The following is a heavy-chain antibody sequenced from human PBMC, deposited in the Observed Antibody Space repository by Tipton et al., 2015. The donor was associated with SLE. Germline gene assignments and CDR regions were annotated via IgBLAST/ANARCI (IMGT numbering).Heavy chain of an antibody. Sequence: SLRLSCAASKFTFSPYSMIWVRQSPGKGLEWVALISYDGIDEFFADSVKGRFTISRDDSTNTLYLQMNSLRAEDSAVYFCARSLATTVPRFDYWGQGTLVTVSS. CDR2: ISYDGIDE. CDR3: ARSLATTVPRFDY. V-gene: IGHV3-30*03. J-gene: IGHJ4*02. CDR1: KFTFSPYS. D-gene: IGHD5-24*01.